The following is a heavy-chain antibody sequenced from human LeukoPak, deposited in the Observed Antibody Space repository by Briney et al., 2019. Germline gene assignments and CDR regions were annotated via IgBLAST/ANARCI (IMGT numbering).Heavy chain of an antibody. CDR3: ARRTRSGYYDTVY. D-gene: IGHD3-22*01. V-gene: IGHV4-34*01. CDR2: INHSGST. Sequence: SETLSLTCAVYGGSFSGYYWSWIRQPPGKGLEWSGEINHSGSTNYHPSLKSRVTISVDTSRNQFSLKLSSVTAADTAVYYCARRTRSGYYDTVYWGQGTLVTVSS. J-gene: IGHJ4*02. CDR1: GGSFSGYY.